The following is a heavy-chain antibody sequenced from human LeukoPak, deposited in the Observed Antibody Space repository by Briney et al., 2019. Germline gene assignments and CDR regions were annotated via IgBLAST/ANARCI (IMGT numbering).Heavy chain of an antibody. V-gene: IGHV3-72*01. J-gene: IGHJ4*02. CDR1: GFTFSTYG. Sequence: GGSLRLSCAASGFTFSTYGMHWVRQAPGKGLEWVGRTKNKVNGFTTTYAASVIGRFTISRDESKNSLYLQMNSLKTEDTAVYYCVRETSGSFDFWGQGTLVTVSS. CDR3: VRETSGSFDF. CDR2: TKNKVNGFTT. D-gene: IGHD3-10*01.